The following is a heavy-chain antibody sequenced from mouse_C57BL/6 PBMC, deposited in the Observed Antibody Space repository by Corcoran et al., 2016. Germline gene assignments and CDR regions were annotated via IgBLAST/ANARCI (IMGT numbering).Heavy chain of an antibody. CDR3: ARRGDYGPSAFAY. CDR2: IYWDDDK. V-gene: IGHV8-12*01. Sequence: QVTLKESGPGILQSSQTLSLTCSFSGFSLSTSGMGVSWIRQPSGKGLEWLAHIYWDDDKRYNPSLKNRLTISKDTSRNQVFLKITSVDTADTATYYCARRGDYGPSAFAYWGQGTLVTVSA. CDR1: GFSLSTSGMG. D-gene: IGHD2-4*01. J-gene: IGHJ3*01.